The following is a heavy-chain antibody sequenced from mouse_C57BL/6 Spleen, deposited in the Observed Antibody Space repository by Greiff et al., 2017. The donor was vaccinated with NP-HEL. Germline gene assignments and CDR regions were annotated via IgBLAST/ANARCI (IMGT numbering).Heavy chain of an antibody. CDR2: IYPGSGST. Sequence: QVQLQQPGAELVKPGASVKMSCKASGYTFTSYWITWVKQRPGQGLEWIGDIYPGSGSTNYNEKFKSKATLTVDTSSSTAYMQLSSLTSEDSAVYFCARDDGYCERCFDVWGTGTTVTVSS. CDR1: GYTFTSYW. CDR3: ARDDGYCERCFDV. J-gene: IGHJ1*03. V-gene: IGHV1-55*01. D-gene: IGHD2-3*01.